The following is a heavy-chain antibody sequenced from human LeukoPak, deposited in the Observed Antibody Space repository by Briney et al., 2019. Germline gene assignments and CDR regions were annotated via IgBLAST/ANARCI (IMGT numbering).Heavy chain of an antibody. V-gene: IGHV4-59*08. CDR3: ATNRVGTYDRPFDI. Sequence: SETLSLTCTVSGGSISSYYWNWIRQPAGKGLERIGDIHYTGTTKYNPSVKSRVTISIDTSKNQFSLELSSVTATDTAVYFCATNRVGTYDRPFDIWGQGTMVTVSS. CDR1: GGSISSYY. J-gene: IGHJ3*02. D-gene: IGHD1-26*01. CDR2: IHYTGTT.